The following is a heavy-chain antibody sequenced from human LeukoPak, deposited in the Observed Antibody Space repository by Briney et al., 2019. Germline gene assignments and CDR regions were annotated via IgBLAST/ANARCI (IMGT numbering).Heavy chain of an antibody. J-gene: IGHJ4*02. Sequence: ASVKVSCKASGYTFTDYYTHWVRQAPGQGLEWMGWISAYNGNTNYAQKLQGRVTMTTDTSTSTAYMELSSLRSEDTAVYYCARGVRDYGDYPDYWGQGTLVTVSS. CDR1: GYTFTDYY. CDR2: ISAYNGNT. V-gene: IGHV1-18*01. CDR3: ARGVRDYGDYPDY. D-gene: IGHD4-17*01.